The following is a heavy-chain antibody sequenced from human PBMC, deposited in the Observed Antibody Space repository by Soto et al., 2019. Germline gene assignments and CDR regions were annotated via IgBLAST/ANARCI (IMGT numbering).Heavy chain of an antibody. J-gene: IGHJ4*02. CDR1: GVSISNSY. CDR2: IWNSGTT. D-gene: IGHD6-19*01. CDR3: ARGGGSYTTGWYNDY. Sequence: QVQLQESGPGLVKPSETMSLTCTVSGVSISNSYCSLVRQPPGKKLGWIGHIWNSGTTDSNPSLRGRGTMSVDTSKNQVSLRLSPVTATDTAVFYCARGGGSYTTGWYNDYWGQGTLVTVSS. V-gene: IGHV4-4*09.